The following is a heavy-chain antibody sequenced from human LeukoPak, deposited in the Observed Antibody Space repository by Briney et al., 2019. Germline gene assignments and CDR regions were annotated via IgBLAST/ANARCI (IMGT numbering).Heavy chain of an antibody. J-gene: IGHJ4*02. D-gene: IGHD6-19*01. CDR1: GGSISSSSYY. Sequence: SETLSLTCTVSGGSISSSSYYWGWIRQPTGKGLEWIGNIFYSGSTYYNPSLKSRVTISVDTSKNQFSLKLSSVTAADTAVYYCATDAKYYRSGDYWGQGTLVTVSS. CDR2: IFYSGST. V-gene: IGHV4-39*02. CDR3: ATDAKYYRSGDY.